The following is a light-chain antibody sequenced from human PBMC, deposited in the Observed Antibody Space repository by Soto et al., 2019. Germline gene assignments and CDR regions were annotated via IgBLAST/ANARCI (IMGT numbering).Light chain of an antibody. J-gene: IGKJ3*01. V-gene: IGKV1-39*01. Sequence: DIQMTQSPSSLSASVGDRVTITCRASQIISNYLNWYQQKPGKAPKLLIFAASNLQSGVPSRFSGSGSGTDVTLTISSLQPEDFATYYCQESYNTLTFTLGPGTKVDIK. CDR1: QIISNY. CDR2: AAS. CDR3: QESYNTLTFT.